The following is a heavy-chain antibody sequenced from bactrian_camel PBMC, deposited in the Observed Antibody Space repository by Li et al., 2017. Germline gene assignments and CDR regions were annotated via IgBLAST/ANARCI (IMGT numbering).Heavy chain of an antibody. J-gene: IGHJ4*01. CDR2: SGNDGSI. CDR3: ASDPCSTFRGLGQDEYDY. V-gene: IGHV3S55*01. Sequence: HVQLVESGGGSVQAGGSLTLACAVSGYRGSSAAVGWFRQRPGEASEGIATSGNDGSIDYANSVKGRFIISQDKAKHMLYLQMDSLKTEDTAMYYCASDPCSTFRGLGQDEYDYWGQGTQVTVST. CDR1: GYRGSSAA. D-gene: IGHD1*01.